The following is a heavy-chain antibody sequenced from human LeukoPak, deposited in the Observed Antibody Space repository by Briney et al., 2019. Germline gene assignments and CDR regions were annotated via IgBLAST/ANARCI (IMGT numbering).Heavy chain of an antibody. CDR2: INPNSGAT. V-gene: IGHV1-2*02. CDR1: GYTFTGYY. D-gene: IGHD6-19*01. Sequence: ASVKVSCKASGYTFTGYYMQWVRQAPGQGLEWMGWINPNSGATIYSQKFQGRVTMTRDTSSSTAYMELSRLRSDDTAVYYCSGAVAALSLYGMDVWGQGTTVTVSS. J-gene: IGHJ6*02. CDR3: SGAVAALSLYGMDV.